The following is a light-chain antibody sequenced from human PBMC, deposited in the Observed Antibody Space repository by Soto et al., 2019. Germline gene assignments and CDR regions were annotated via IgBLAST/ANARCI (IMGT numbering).Light chain of an antibody. J-gene: IGKJ4*01. CDR3: QQSYSTPPVT. Sequence: DSPMTQSPSSLSASVGDRVTITCRASQFISNYLNWYQQKPGKAPNILIYGASTLQSGVPSRFSGSGSGTDFTLTISSLQPEDSATYYCQQSYSTPPVTFGGGTKVEIK. CDR1: QFISNY. CDR2: GAS. V-gene: IGKV1-39*01.